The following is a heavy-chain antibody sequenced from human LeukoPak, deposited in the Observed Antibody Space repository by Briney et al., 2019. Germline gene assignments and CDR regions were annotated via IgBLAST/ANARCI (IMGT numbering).Heavy chain of an antibody. Sequence: GDSLRLSCAASGFSVSDKYMGWVRQAPGKGLEWVSVIYTAGDTFYPDSVRGRFSISRDTSRNMVNLQMNSLRAEDTALYYCTTDPGDYPDYWGQGTLVTVSS. CDR2: IYTAGDT. J-gene: IGHJ4*02. V-gene: IGHV3-53*01. CDR3: TTDPGDYPDY. CDR1: GFSVSDKY. D-gene: IGHD4-17*01.